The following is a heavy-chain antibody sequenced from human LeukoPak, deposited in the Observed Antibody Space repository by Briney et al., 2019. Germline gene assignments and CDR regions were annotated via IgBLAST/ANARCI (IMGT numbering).Heavy chain of an antibody. CDR3: ANLAYCGGDCSRGAFDY. Sequence: PSETLSLTCTVSGVSISSGDYYWSWIRQPPGKGLEWIGYIYYSGSTYYNPSLKSRITISVNTSKNQFALKLSSVTAADTAVYYCANLAYCGGDCSRGAFDYWGQGTLVTVSS. J-gene: IGHJ4*02. V-gene: IGHV4-30-4*01. D-gene: IGHD2-21*02. CDR2: IYYSGST. CDR1: GVSISSGDYY.